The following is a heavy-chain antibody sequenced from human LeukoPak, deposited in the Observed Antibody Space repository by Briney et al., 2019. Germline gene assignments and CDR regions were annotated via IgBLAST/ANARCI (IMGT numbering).Heavy chain of an antibody. Sequence: TGGSLRLSCAASGFTFSSYAMSWVRQAPGKGLEWVSAISGRGGSTYYADSVKGRFTISRDNSKNTLYLQMNSLRAEDTAVYYCAKTKFTTGNIAAAGPDNYYYGMDVWGQGTTVTVSS. J-gene: IGHJ6*02. V-gene: IGHV3-23*01. D-gene: IGHD6-13*01. CDR1: GFTFSSYA. CDR3: AKTKFTTGNIAAAGPDNYYYGMDV. CDR2: ISGRGGST.